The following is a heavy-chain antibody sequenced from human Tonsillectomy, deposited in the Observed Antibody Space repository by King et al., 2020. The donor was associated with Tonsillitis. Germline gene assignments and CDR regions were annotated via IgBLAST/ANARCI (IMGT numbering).Heavy chain of an antibody. J-gene: IGHJ5*02. D-gene: IGHD3-16*01. CDR3: ARVRIMEMMGWFDP. CDR2: INVYNGDT. V-gene: IGHV1-18*01. CDR1: GFSFSSYG. Sequence: LVQSGAEVKKPGASVKVSCKASGFSFSSYGISWVRQAPGQGLEWMGWINVYNGDTKYAQKVQGRVTMTTDTSTRTAYMELRSLRSDDTAVYYCARVRIMEMMGWFDPWGQGTLVTVSS.